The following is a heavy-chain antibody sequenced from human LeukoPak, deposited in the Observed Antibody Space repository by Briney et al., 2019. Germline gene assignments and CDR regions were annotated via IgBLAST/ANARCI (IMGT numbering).Heavy chain of an antibody. CDR1: GFTFSDYA. CDR2: ISYDGTNK. V-gene: IGHV3-30*04. CDR3: VRDPVRSGWLQLDF. D-gene: IGHD6-19*01. Sequence: GGSLRLSCAASGFTFSDYAMHWVRQAPGKGLEWVALISYDGTNKYYADSVRGRFTISRDKSKNTLYLQMNSLRAEDTATYYCVRDPVRSGWLQLDFWGQGPLVSVSS. J-gene: IGHJ4*02.